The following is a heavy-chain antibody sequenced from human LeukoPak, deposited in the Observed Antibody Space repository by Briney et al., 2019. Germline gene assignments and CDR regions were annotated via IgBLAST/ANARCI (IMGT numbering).Heavy chain of an antibody. CDR3: ARVGVGDWGSVWDH. V-gene: IGHV3-48*02. Sequence: GGSLRLSCGASDFSFRTYSMIWARQTPGTGLEWISYISSGGGVTHYAESVKGRFSISRDNAKNSLFLQMNRLKDEDTAVYYCARVGVGDWGSVWDHWGQGVRVTVSS. CDR1: DFSFRTYS. CDR2: ISSGGGVT. J-gene: IGHJ4*02. D-gene: IGHD3-16*01.